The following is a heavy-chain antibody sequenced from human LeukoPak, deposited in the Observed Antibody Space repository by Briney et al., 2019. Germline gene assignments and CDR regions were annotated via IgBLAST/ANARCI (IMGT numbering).Heavy chain of an antibody. CDR1: GFTFSSYS. D-gene: IGHD6-6*01. CDR2: ISGSSSYI. V-gene: IGHV3-21*04. CDR3: AKGTYSSSPRDY. J-gene: IGHJ4*02. Sequence: GGSLRLSCAASGFTFSSYSMNWVRQAPGEGLEWVSSISGSSSYIYYADSVKGRFTISRDNAKNSLYLQMNSLRADDTAIYYCAKGTYSSSPRDYWGQGTLVTVSS.